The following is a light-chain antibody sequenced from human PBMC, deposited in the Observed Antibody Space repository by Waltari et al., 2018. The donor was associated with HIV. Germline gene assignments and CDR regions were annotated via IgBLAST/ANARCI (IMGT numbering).Light chain of an antibody. CDR3: QQSYSSPPT. CDR2: AAS. Sequence: DTQMPQSPSSLSASVGASVTITCRASKSISSYLNWYQQKPGKAPTRLIYAASSFQSGVPSRFSGGGSGTDFTLTISSLQPEDFATYYCQQSYSSPPTFGQGTKVEIK. CDR1: KSISSY. V-gene: IGKV1-39*01. J-gene: IGKJ1*01.